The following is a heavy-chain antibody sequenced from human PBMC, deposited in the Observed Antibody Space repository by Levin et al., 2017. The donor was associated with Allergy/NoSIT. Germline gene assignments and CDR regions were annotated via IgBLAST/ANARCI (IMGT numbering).Heavy chain of an antibody. Sequence: GGSLRLSCAASGFIFSSYAMSWVHQAPGKGLEWVSVISGSGGTTSYADSVKGRFTISRDNSNNMLYLQMNSLRAEDTAVYYCTKGDGYNFDLSGTDYWGQGTLVTVYS. D-gene: IGHD5-24*01. J-gene: IGHJ4*02. CDR1: GFIFSSYA. V-gene: IGHV3-23*01. CDR2: ISGSGGTT. CDR3: TKGDGYNFDLSGTDY.